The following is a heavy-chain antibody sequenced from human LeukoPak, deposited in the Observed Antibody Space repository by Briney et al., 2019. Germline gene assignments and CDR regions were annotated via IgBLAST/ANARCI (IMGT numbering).Heavy chain of an antibody. V-gene: IGHV5-51*01. CDR1: GYSFTSYW. J-gene: IGHJ4*02. Sequence: GESLKISCKGSGYSFTSYWIGWVRQMPGKGLEWMGIIYPGDSDTRYSPSFQGQVTISADKSISTAYLQWSSLKASDTAMYYCARGVVDSSGYSFLGTPTNFDYWGQGTLVTVSS. CDR2: IYPGDSDT. CDR3: ARGVVDSSGYSFLGTPTNFDY. D-gene: IGHD3-22*01.